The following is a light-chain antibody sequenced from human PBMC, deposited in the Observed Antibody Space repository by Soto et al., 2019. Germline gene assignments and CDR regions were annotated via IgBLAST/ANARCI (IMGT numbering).Light chain of an antibody. Sequence: ERVLTHSPGTLSLSPGERATLSCRASQSVSSSYLAWYQQKPGQAPRLRIYGASSRATGIPDRFSGSGSGTDFTLTISRLEPEDFAVYSCQQYGSSPLTCGGGTKVDIK. CDR1: QSVSSSY. V-gene: IGKV3-20*01. CDR3: QQYGSSPLT. J-gene: IGKJ4*01. CDR2: GAS.